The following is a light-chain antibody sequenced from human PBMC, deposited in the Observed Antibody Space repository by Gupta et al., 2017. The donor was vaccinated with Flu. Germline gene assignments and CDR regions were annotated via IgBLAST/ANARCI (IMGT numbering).Light chain of an antibody. J-gene: IGKJ2*01. CDR1: QNINKW. Sequence: SPSTLSASVGDRVTITCRASQNINKWLAWFQQKPGQAPTRLIYKASTLESGVPSRFSGSGSGTYFTLTITSLQPDDFATYFCQQDNTCYSFGQGTKLEI. CDR3: QQDNTCYS. V-gene: IGKV1-5*03. CDR2: KAS.